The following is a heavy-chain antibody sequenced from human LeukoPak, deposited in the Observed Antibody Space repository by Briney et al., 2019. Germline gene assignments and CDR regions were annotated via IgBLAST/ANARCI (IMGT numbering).Heavy chain of an antibody. V-gene: IGHV3-48*02. CDR2: ISSSSSTV. CDR1: GFTFSGYS. Sequence: PGGSLRLSCVLSGFTFSGYSMIWVRQAPGKGLEWISYISSSSSTVYYADSVKGRFTISRDNAKNSLYLQMNSLRDEDTAVYYCARETAYSFGYWGQGTLVTVSS. J-gene: IGHJ4*02. D-gene: IGHD1-26*01. CDR3: ARETAYSFGY.